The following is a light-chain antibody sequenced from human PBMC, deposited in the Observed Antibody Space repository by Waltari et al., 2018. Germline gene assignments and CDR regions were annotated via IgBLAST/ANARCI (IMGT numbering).Light chain of an antibody. CDR3: QHYVRLPAT. CDR1: QSVRGS. J-gene: IGKJ1*01. V-gene: IGKV3-20*01. CDR2: GAS. Sequence: EIVLTQSSGTLSLSQGERATLSCRASQSVRGSLAWYQQKAGQAPRLLIYGASSRATGIPDRFSGSGSGTDFSLTISRLEPEDFAVYYCQHYVRLPATFGQGTKVEIK.